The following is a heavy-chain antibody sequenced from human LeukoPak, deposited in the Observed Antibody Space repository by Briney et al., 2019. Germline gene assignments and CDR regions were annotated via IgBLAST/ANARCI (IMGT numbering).Heavy chain of an antibody. V-gene: IGHV3-74*01. D-gene: IGHD1-26*01. CDR1: GFSFSYSW. CDR2: INSDGSST. CDR3: ARGVNSGSYFMDV. J-gene: IGHJ6*04. Sequence: GGSLRLSCAASGFSFSYSWMHWVRQAPGKGLMGVSRINSDGSSTSYADSVKGRFTISRDNAKNTLYLQMNSLTAEDTAVYYCARGVNSGSYFMDVWGKGTTVTVSS.